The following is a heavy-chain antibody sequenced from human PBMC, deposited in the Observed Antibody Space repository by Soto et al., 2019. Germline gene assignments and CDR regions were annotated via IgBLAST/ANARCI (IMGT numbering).Heavy chain of an antibody. V-gene: IGHV3-11*01. CDR3: ARVSWREKYGMDV. J-gene: IGHJ6*02. CDR1: GFTFSYSY. Sequence: GGSLRLSCAASGFTFSYSYISWIRQAPGKGLEWISYITFSGNTVYYADSLKGRFTISRDNAKNSLYLQMNRLRAEDTAVYYCARVSWREKYGMDVWGQGTTVTVSS. CDR2: ITFSGNTV.